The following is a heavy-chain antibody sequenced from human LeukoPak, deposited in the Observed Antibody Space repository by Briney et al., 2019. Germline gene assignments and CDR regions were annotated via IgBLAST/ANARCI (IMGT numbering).Heavy chain of an antibody. CDR1: GSSFTSYW. Sequence: GASLQISCKGSGSSFTSYWIGWVRQLPGKGLEWMGIIYPGDSDTRYSPSFQGQVTISADKSISTAYLQWSSLKASDTAMYYCARSVSGKYRWFDPWGQGTLVTVSS. D-gene: IGHD2-2*02. J-gene: IGHJ5*02. CDR3: ARSVSGKYRWFDP. V-gene: IGHV5-51*01. CDR2: IYPGDSDT.